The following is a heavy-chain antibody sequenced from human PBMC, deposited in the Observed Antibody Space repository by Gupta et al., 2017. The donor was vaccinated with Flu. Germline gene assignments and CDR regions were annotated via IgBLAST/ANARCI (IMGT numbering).Heavy chain of an antibody. CDR3: ARFVSASYYCFDH. CDR1: GFSFGDFA. CDR2: ISYSGGST. V-gene: IGHV3-23*01. Sequence: EVQLLQSGGGLVQPGGSLRLSCAASGFSFGDFAMGWVRQAPGKGPEWFSGISYSGGSTYDVDSVKGRFTISRDNSKSTLNLQMNNLRPEDTAVYYCARFVSASYYCFDHWGQGTLVTVSS. J-gene: IGHJ4*02. D-gene: IGHD1-26*01.